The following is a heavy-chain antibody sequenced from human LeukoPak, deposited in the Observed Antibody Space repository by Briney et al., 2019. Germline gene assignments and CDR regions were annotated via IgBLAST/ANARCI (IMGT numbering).Heavy chain of an antibody. Sequence: PGGSLSLSCAASGFTFSDYYMNWIRQAPGKGLEWVSYISSGGGTRSYADSVKGRFTISRDNAKNSLYLQMNSLRAEDTAVYYCARDRGRRGITMRSDAFDIWGQGTMVTVSS. CDR1: GFTFSDYY. J-gene: IGHJ3*02. D-gene: IGHD3-22*01. CDR2: ISSGGGTR. V-gene: IGHV3-11*01. CDR3: ARDRGRRGITMRSDAFDI.